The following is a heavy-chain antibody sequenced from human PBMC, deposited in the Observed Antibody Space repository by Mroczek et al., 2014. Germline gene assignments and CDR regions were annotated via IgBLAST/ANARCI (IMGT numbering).Heavy chain of an antibody. V-gene: IGHV3-23*04. D-gene: IGHD6-19*01. CDR2: ISGSGGST. Sequence: VQLVQSGGGLVQPGGSLRLSCAASGFTFSSYAMSWVRQAPGKGLEWVSAISGSGGSTYYADSVKGRFTISRDNSKNTLYLQMNSLRAEDTAVYYCAKDRRNLGIAVAGTQNYYFDYWGQGTPGHRLL. CDR1: GFTFSSYA. J-gene: IGHJ4*02. CDR3: AKDRRNLGIAVAGTQNYYFDY.